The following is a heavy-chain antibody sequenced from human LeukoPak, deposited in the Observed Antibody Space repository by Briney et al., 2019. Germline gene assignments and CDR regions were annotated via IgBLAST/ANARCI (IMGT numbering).Heavy chain of an antibody. Sequence: GGSLRLSCAASGFTFGDYAMSWVRQAPGKGLEWVSTISGGGNSTYYADSVQGRFTISRDNSKNTLYLQMNSLRAEDTAVYCARGGYYNILTNFRSRISGFDYWGQGTLVTVSS. CDR1: GFTFGDYA. CDR2: ISGGGNST. V-gene: IGHV3-23*01. J-gene: IGHJ4*02. D-gene: IGHD3-9*01. CDR3: ARGGYYNILTNFRSRISGFDY.